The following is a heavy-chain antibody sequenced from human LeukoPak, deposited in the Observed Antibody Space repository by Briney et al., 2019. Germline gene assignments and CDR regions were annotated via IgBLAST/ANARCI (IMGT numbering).Heavy chain of an antibody. CDR3: ARGKAGVATSRDFDY. CDR1: GGSISSSSYY. J-gene: IGHJ4*02. CDR2: IYYSGST. V-gene: IGHV4-39*01. D-gene: IGHD5-12*01. Sequence: SETLSLTCTVYGGSISSSSYYWGWIRQPPGKGLEWIGKIYYSGSTYYNSSLKSRVTISVDTSKNQFSLKLSSVTAADTAVYYCARGKAGVATSRDFDYWGQGTLVTVSS.